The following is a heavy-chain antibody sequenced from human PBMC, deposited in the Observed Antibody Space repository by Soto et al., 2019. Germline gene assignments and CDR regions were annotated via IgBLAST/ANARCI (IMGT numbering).Heavy chain of an antibody. CDR3: AREAKPPIVATKQYYYGMDV. D-gene: IGHD5-12*01. J-gene: IGHJ6*02. CDR1: GDSVSSNSAA. V-gene: IGHV6-1*01. CDR2: TYYRSKWYN. Sequence: PSQTLSLTCAISGDSVSSNSAAWNWIRQSPSRGLEWLGRTYYRSKWYNDYAVSVKSRITISPDTSKNQFSLQLNSVTPEDTAVYYCAREAKPPIVATKQYYYGMDVWGQGTTVTVSS.